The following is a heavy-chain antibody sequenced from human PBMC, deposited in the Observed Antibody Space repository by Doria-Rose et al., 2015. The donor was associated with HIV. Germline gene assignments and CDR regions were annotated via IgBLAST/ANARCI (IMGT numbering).Heavy chain of an antibody. J-gene: IGHJ4*02. CDR3: VRDAPRGVTEYEY. CDR1: GYSINSGHY. CDR2: IHHSGSP. D-gene: IGHD3-10*01. Sequence: QVQLQESGPGLVKPSETLSLTCSVSGYSINSGHYWGWIRQTAGKGLGWIGSIHHSGSPSYTPSLKSRVTISLDPSKTKIPLTLRSVTAADTAVYYCVRDAPRGVTEYEYWGQGTLVSVSS. V-gene: IGHV4-38-2*02.